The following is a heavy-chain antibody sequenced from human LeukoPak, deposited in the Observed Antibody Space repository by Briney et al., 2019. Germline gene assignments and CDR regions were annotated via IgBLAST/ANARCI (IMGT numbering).Heavy chain of an antibody. CDR1: GFTFSSYA. CDR3: AWFGELLPFDY. Sequence: GGSLRLSCAASGFTFSSYAMSWVRQAPGKGLEWVSAISGSGGRTYYADSVKGRFTISRDNSKNTLYLQMNSLRAEDTAVYYCAWFGELLPFDYWGQGTLVTVSS. J-gene: IGHJ4*02. CDR2: ISGSGGRT. V-gene: IGHV3-23*01. D-gene: IGHD3-10*01.